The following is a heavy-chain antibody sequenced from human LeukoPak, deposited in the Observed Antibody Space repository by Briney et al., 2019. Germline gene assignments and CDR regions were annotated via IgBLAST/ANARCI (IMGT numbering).Heavy chain of an antibody. J-gene: IGHJ1*01. D-gene: IGHD6-13*01. CDR2: INHSGGT. CDR1: GGSFSGYY. Sequence: PSETLSLTCAVYGGSFSGYYWSWIRQPPGKGLEWIGEINHSGGTNYNPSLKSRVTISVDTSKNQFSLKLSSVTAADTAVYYCARASVRVAAAGTGEYFQHWGQGTLVTVSS. CDR3: ARASVRVAAAGTGEYFQH. V-gene: IGHV4-34*01.